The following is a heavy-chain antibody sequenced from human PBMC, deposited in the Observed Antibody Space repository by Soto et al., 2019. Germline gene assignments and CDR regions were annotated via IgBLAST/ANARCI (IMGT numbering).Heavy chain of an antibody. CDR1: GGSISSYY. D-gene: IGHD2-2*01. J-gene: IGHJ3*02. V-gene: IGHV4-59*08. CDR3: ARHRFNDCSSTSCYVMGAFDI. Sequence: SETLSLTCTVSGGSISSYYWSWIRQPPGKGLEWIGYIYYSGSTNYNPSLKSRVTISVDTSKNQFSLKLSSVTAADTAVYYCARHRFNDCSSTSCYVMGAFDIWGQGTMVTVSS. CDR2: IYYSGST.